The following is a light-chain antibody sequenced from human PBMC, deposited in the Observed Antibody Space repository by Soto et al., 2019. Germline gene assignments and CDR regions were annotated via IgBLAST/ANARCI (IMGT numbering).Light chain of an antibody. CDR2: WAS. V-gene: IGKV4-1*01. Sequence: DIVMTQSPDSLAVSLGERATINCKSSQSVLYSSNNKNCLAWYQQKPGQPPKLLIYWASTRESGVPDRFSGSGSGTVFTLTISSLQAEDVAVYYCQQYLGIPRTFGQGTKVDI. J-gene: IGKJ1*01. CDR1: QSVLYSSNNKNC. CDR3: QQYLGIPRT.